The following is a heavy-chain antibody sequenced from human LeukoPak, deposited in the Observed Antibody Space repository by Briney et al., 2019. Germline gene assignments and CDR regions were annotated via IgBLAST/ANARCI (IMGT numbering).Heavy chain of an antibody. CDR1: GGAISSYH. CDR2: IYTSGIT. V-gene: IGHV4-4*07. D-gene: IGHD4-17*01. J-gene: IGHJ2*01. Sequence: SETLSLTCTVSGGAISSYHWSWIRQPAGKGLEWIGRIYTSGITNYNPSFKSRVTMSVDTSKNQFSLKLSSVTAADTAVYYCARTVPWYFDLWGRGTLVTVSS. CDR3: ARTVPWYFDL.